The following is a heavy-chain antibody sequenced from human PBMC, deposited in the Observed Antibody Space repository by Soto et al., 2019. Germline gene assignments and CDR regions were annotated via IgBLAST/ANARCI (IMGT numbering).Heavy chain of an antibody. Sequence: VQLLESGGGLVQPGGSLRLSCAASGFTFSSYAMSWVRQAPGKGLEWVSAISGSGGSTYYADSVKGRFTISRDNSKNTLYLQMNSLRAEDTAVYYCANSCTNGVCYYYYMDVWGKGTTVTVSS. D-gene: IGHD2-8*01. J-gene: IGHJ6*03. V-gene: IGHV3-23*01. CDR3: ANSCTNGVCYYYYMDV. CDR1: GFTFSSYA. CDR2: ISGSGGST.